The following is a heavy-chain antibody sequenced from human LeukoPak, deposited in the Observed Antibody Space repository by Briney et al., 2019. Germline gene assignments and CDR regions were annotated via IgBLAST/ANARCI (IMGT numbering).Heavy chain of an antibody. CDR2: FHSSGST. D-gene: IGHD3-10*01. CDR1: GDSLSSGNYY. J-gene: IGHJ5*02. CDR3: ARGHYSASGNYYLPRNWFDP. V-gene: IGHV4-61*02. Sequence: ASETLSLTCTVSGDSLSSGNYYWTWIRQPAGKGLEWIGRFHSSGSTIYNPSLKSRVTIPVDKSKNQFSLKVTSVTAADTAVYYCARGHYSASGNYYLPRNWFDPWGRGTLVTVSS.